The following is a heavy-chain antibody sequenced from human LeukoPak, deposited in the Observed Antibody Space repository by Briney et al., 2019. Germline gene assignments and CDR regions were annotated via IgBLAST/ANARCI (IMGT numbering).Heavy chain of an antibody. Sequence: ASVKVSCKTSGYTFTHYGVSWLRQARGQGPEWLGWTSTSNGHTKYAQKFEGRVTLTTDISTDTVYMELSRLRSDDTAVYYCASWILKRSYDIWGQGTMVTVSS. CDR3: ASWILKRSYDI. V-gene: IGHV1-18*01. CDR2: TSTSNGHT. CDR1: GYTFTHYG. J-gene: IGHJ3*02. D-gene: IGHD3-10*01.